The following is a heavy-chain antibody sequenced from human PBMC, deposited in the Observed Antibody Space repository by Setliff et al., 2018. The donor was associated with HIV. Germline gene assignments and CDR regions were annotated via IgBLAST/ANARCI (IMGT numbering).Heavy chain of an antibody. CDR2: INQDGSHK. D-gene: IGHD3-10*01. J-gene: IGHJ6*02. CDR3: ARSVIGYYYYGMDV. V-gene: IGHV3-7*01. CDR1: GFSVSVNY. Sequence: PGGSLRLSCAASGFSVSVNYMGWVRQAPGKGLEWVANINQDGSHKYYVDSVKGRFAISRDNATNSLYLQMDSLRVEETAVYYCARSVIGYYYYGMDVWGQGTLVTVSS.